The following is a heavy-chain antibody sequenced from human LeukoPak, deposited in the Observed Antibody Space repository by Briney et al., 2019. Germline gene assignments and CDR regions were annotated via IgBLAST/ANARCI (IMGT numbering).Heavy chain of an antibody. CDR3: ARGYCSGGSCLYYFDY. CDR1: GFTFSSYA. V-gene: IGHV3-30*04. J-gene: IGHJ4*02. CDR2: ISYDGSNK. Sequence: GRSLRLSWAASGFTFSSYAMHWVRQAPGKGLEWVAVISYDGSNKYYADSVKGRFTISRDNSKNTLYLQMNSPRAEDTAVYYCARGYCSGGSCLYYFDYWGQGTLVTVSS. D-gene: IGHD2-15*01.